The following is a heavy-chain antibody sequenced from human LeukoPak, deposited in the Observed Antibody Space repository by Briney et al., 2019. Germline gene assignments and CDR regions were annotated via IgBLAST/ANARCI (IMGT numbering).Heavy chain of an antibody. CDR1: GGSISSSSYY. J-gene: IGHJ6*03. D-gene: IGHD3-3*01. Sequence: SETLSLTCTVSGGSISSSSYYWGWIRQPPGKGLEWIGSIYYSGSTYYNPSLKSRVTISVDTSKNQFSLKLSSVTAADTAVYYCARSPASDFWSGYGYYYYYYMDVWGKGTTVTVSS. V-gene: IGHV4-39*01. CDR3: ARSPASDFWSGYGYYYYYYMDV. CDR2: IYYSGST.